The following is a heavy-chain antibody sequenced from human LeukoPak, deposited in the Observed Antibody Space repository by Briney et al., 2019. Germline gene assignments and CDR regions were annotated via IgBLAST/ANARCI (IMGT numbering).Heavy chain of an antibody. Sequence: SETLSLTCTVSGGSISSYYWSWIRQSPGKGLEWMGYIHYSGSTNYNPSLKSRVTMSVDTSKNQFSLKLSSVTAADTAVYYCARGARRNTGTTYYFGMDVWGQGTTVTVSS. CDR1: GGSISSYY. V-gene: IGHV4-59*01. CDR3: ARGARRNTGTTYYFGMDV. D-gene: IGHD1-7*01. J-gene: IGHJ6*02. CDR2: IHYSGST.